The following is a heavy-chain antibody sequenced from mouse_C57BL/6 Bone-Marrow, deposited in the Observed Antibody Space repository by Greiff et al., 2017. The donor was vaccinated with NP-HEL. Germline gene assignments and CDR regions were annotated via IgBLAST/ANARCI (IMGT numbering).Heavy chain of an antibody. D-gene: IGHD2-1*01. CDR2: IYPGGGYT. Sequence: VQLQQSGAELVRPGTSVKMSCKASGYTFTNYWIGWAKQRPGHGLEWIGDIYPGGGYTNYNEKYKGKATLTADKYSSTAYMQFSSLTSEDSAIYYCARLKLWYRDYWGQGTTLTVSS. V-gene: IGHV1-63*01. CDR3: ARLKLWYRDY. J-gene: IGHJ2*01. CDR1: GYTFTNYW.